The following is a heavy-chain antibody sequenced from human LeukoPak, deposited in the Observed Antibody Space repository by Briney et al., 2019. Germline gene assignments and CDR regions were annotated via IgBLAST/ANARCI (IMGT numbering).Heavy chain of an antibody. J-gene: IGHJ4*02. CDR3: VRDETLWTLDW. CDR1: GFTFSGHW. CDR2: INERGTDS. D-gene: IGHD1-1*01. V-gene: IGHV3-74*03. Sequence: GGSLRLSCTASGFTFSGHWIHWVRQPPGMALVWVSRINERGTDSMYAESVKGRFTISRDNAKNTVYLQMNSLRAEDTAVYYCVRDETLWTLDWWGQGTLVSVSS.